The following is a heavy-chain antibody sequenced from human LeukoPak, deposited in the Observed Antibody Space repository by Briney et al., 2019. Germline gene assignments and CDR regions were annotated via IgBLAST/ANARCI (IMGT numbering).Heavy chain of an antibody. J-gene: IGHJ4*02. CDR1: GFTFSNYD. Sequence: GGSLRLSCAASGFTFSNYDMHWVRQAPGKGLEWVAVISYDGSNKFYADSVKGRFTISRDNSKNTLFLQVNSLRAEDTAVYYCARGGTTVVTPAGNWGQGTLVTVSS. CDR2: ISYDGSNK. D-gene: IGHD4-23*01. V-gene: IGHV3-30-3*01. CDR3: ARGGTTVVTPAGN.